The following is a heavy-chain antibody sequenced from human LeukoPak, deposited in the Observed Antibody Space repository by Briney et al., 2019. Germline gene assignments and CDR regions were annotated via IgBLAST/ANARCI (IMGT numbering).Heavy chain of an antibody. D-gene: IGHD2-2*01. Sequence: GGSLRLSCAASGFPFTNYAMSWVRQAPGKGLEWISEIGVSDGHTYYAASVKGRFTVSRDNSKNTLYLQMDSRRVEDTAIYYCVPRHCDRITCYAGFDYWGQGTLVTVSS. J-gene: IGHJ4*02. V-gene: IGHV3-23*01. CDR2: IGVSDGHT. CDR3: VPRHCDRITCYAGFDY. CDR1: GFPFTNYA.